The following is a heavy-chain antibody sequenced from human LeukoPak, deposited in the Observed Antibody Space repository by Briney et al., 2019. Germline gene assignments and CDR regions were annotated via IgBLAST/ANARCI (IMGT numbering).Heavy chain of an antibody. CDR1: GFTFTSYA. D-gene: IGHD2-15*01. Sequence: PGGSLRLSCAASGFTFTSYAVSWVRQAPGKGLEWVSTISGSGSSTYYADSVKGRFTISRDNSKDTLYLQMNSVRAEDTAVYYCMKKAFKGYCSGGACDNDYWGQGTLVTVSS. CDR3: MKKAFKGYCSGGACDNDY. CDR2: ISGSGSST. J-gene: IGHJ4*02. V-gene: IGHV3-23*01.